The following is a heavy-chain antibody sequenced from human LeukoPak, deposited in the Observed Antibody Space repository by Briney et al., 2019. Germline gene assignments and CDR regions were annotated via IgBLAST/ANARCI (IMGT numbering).Heavy chain of an antibody. J-gene: IGHJ6*02. Sequence: PSETLSLTCTVSGGSISSRSYYWGWIRQPPGKGLEWIGSIYYSGSTYYNPSLKSRVAISVDTSKNQFSLKLSSVTAADTAVYYCARRVVVASYYYYGMDVWGQGTTVTVSS. D-gene: IGHD2-15*01. CDR3: ARRVVVASYYYYGMDV. V-gene: IGHV4-39*01. CDR1: GGSISSRSYY. CDR2: IYYSGST.